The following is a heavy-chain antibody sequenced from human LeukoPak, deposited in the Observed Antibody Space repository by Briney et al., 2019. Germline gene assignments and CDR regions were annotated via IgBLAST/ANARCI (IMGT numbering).Heavy chain of an antibody. V-gene: IGHV4-34*01. CDR2: INHNGST. CDR3: ARGPRAYCSSTSCYPYYYYYYYMDV. Sequence: KPSETLSLTCAVYGGSFSGYYWSWIRQPPGKGLEWIGEINHNGSTNYNPSLKSRVTISVDTSKNQFSLKLSSVTAADTAVYYCARGPRAYCSSTSCYPYYYYYYYMDVWGKGSTVTVSS. CDR1: GGSFSGYY. D-gene: IGHD2-2*01. J-gene: IGHJ6*03.